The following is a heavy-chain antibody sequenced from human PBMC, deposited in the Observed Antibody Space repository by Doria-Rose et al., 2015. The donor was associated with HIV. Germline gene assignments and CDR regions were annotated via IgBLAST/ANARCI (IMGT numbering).Heavy chain of an antibody. Sequence: SWVRQAPGKGLEWISSISSSGGVKYYADSMKGRFTISRDNAKNSLYLQMNSLRADDTAVYFCARDRPTLSPYDSSGFSPFDSWGQGTPVTVSS. V-gene: IGHV3-48*03. D-gene: IGHD3-22*01. CDR3: ARDRPTLSPYDSSGFSPFDS. CDR2: ISSSGGVK. J-gene: IGHJ4*02.